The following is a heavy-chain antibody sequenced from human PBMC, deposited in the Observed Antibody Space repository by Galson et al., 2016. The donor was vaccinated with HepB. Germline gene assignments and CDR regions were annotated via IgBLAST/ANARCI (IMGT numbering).Heavy chain of an antibody. V-gene: IGHV3-33*01. J-gene: IGHJ5*02. Sequence: SLRLSCAASGFSFSSYGMHWVRQAPGKGLEWVAAIWYDGSNKYYGDSVKGRFTVSRDNSKNTLYLQMKSLRVEDTAVYHCARDGNDYVWGSYRLANWFDPWGQGTPVTVSS. D-gene: IGHD3-16*02. CDR2: IWYDGSNK. CDR1: GFSFSSYG. CDR3: ARDGNDYVWGSYRLANWFDP.